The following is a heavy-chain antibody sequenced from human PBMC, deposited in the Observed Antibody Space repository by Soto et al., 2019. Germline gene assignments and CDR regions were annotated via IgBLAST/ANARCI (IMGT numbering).Heavy chain of an antibody. D-gene: IGHD2-21*02. J-gene: IGHJ3*02. CDR1: GSSFRSYY. V-gene: IGHV3-13*01. CDR2: IGTAGDT. Sequence: GGSLRLSCAASGSSFRSYYMNWVRQATGKGLEWVSAIGTAGDTYYPGSVKGRFTISRENAKNSLYLQMNSLRAGDTAVYYCARALAYCGGDCSGAFDIWGQGTMVTVSS. CDR3: ARALAYCGGDCSGAFDI.